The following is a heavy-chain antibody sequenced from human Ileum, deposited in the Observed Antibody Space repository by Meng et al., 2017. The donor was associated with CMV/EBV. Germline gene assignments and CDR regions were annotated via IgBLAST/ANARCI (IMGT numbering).Heavy chain of an antibody. CDR1: GGTFSSYA. V-gene: IGHV1-69*10. D-gene: IGHD1-26*01. CDR3: ARGGHRYPRYYYGMDV. CDR2: IIPILGIA. J-gene: IGHJ6*01. Sequence: SVKVSCKASGGTFSSYAISWVRQAPGQGLEWMGGIIPILGIANYAQKFQGRVTITADKSTSTAYMELSSLRSEDTAVYYCARGGHRYPRYYYGMDVWGQGNTVT.